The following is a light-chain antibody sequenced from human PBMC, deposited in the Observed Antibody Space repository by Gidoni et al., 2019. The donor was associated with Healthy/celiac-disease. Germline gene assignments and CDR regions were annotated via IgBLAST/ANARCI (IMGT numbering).Light chain of an antibody. V-gene: IGLV1-44*01. CDR1: SSNTGSNT. CDR3: AAWDDSLNGPV. Sequence: QSVLTQPPSAPGTPGQRATISCSGSSSNTGSNTVNWSQHLPGTAPKLLIYSNNQRPSGVPARFSGSKSGTSASLAISGLQSEDEADYYCAAWDDSLNGPVFGGGTKLTVL. CDR2: SNN. J-gene: IGLJ2*01.